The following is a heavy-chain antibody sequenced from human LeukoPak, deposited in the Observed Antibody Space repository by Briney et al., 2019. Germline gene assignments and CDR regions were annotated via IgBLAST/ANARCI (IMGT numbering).Heavy chain of an antibody. CDR2: INPNSGGT. CDR3: AREGLRSIAARRGTRDYMDV. J-gene: IGHJ6*03. D-gene: IGHD6-6*01. CDR1: GCTFTGYY. V-gene: IGHV1-2*02. Sequence: ASVKVSCKASGCTFTGYYMHWVRQAPGQGLEWMGWINPNSGGTNYAQNFQGRVTMTTDASTTTAYMELTSLRSDDTAVYYCAREGLRSIAARRGTRDYMDVWGKGTTVIVSS.